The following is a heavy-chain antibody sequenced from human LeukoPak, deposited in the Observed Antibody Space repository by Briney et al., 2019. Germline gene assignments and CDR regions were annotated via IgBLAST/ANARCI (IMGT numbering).Heavy chain of an antibody. V-gene: IGHV3-30*18. J-gene: IGHJ4*02. CDR2: ISYDGSNK. CDR3: AKEIRWRFDY. CDR1: GFTFSSYD. Sequence: GGSLRLSCAASGFTFSSYDMHWVRQAPGKGLEWVAVISYDGSNKYYVDSVKGRFTISRDNSKNTLYLQMNSLRAEDTAVYYCAKEIRWRFDYWGQGTLVTVSS. D-gene: IGHD3-3*01.